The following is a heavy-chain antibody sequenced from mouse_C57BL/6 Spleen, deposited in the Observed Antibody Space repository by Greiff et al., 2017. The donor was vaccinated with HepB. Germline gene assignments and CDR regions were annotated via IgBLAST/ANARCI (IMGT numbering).Heavy chain of an antibody. CDR1: GYTFTSYW. J-gene: IGHJ4*01. Sequence: VQLQQPGAELVKPGASVKLSCKASGYTFTSYWMQWVKQRPGQGLEWIGEIDTSDSYTNYNQTFKGKATLTVDTASSTAYMQLSSLTSEDSAVYYCARGLYCSSGMDYWGQGTSVTVSS. V-gene: IGHV1-50*01. CDR3: ARGLYCSSGMDY. CDR2: IDTSDSYT. D-gene: IGHD1-1*01.